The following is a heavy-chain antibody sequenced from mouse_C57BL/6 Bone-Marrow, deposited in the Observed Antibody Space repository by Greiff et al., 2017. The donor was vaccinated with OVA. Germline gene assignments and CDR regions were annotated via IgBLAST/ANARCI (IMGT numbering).Heavy chain of an antibody. CDR1: GYTFKSYG. V-gene: IGHV1-81*01. CDR3: ARSGAYYGSSYRGFDY. CDR2: IYPRSGNT. D-gene: IGHD1-1*01. Sequence: QVQLQQSGAELARPGASVKLSCKASGYTFKSYGISWVKQRTGQGLEWIGEIYPRSGNTYYNEKFKGKATLTADKSSSTAYMELRSLTSEDSAVYFCARSGAYYGSSYRGFDYWGQGTTLTVSS. J-gene: IGHJ2*01.